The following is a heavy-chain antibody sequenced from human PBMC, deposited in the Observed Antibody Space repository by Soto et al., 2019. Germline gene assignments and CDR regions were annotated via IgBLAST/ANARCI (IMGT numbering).Heavy chain of an antibody. V-gene: IGHV3-11*01. D-gene: IGHD5-12*01. CDR1: GFTFSDYY. CDR3: ARAQRSVRWSGYGFQDAFDI. J-gene: IGHJ3*02. Sequence: QVQLVESGGGLVKPGGSLRLSCAASGFTFSDYYMSWIRQAPGKGLEWVSYISSSGSTIYYADSVKGRFTISRDNAKNSLYLQMNSLRAEDTAVYYCARAQRSVRWSGYGFQDAFDIWGQGTMVTVSS. CDR2: ISSSGSTI.